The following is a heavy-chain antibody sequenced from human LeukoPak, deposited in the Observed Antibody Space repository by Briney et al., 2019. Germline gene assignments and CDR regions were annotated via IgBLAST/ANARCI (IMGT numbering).Heavy chain of an antibody. D-gene: IGHD1-14*01. Sequence: SETLSLTCTVSGGSISSSSYYWGWIRQPPGKGLEWIGSIYYSGSTYYNPSLKSRVTISVDTSKNQFSLKLGSVTAADTAVYYCARREGRTQSFDYWGQGTLVTVSS. V-gene: IGHV4-39*01. CDR1: GGSISSSSYY. CDR2: IYYSGST. CDR3: ARREGRTQSFDY. J-gene: IGHJ4*02.